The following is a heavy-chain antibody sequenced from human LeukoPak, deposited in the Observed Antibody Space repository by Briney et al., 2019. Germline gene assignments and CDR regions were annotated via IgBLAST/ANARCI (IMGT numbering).Heavy chain of an antibody. J-gene: IGHJ4*02. D-gene: IGHD3-22*01. CDR2: IIPIFGTA. CDR3: ARAENYYDSSGYYLPLGY. Sequence: SVKVSCKASGGTFSSYAISWVRQAPGQGLEWMGGIIPIFGTANYAQKFQGRVTITTDESTSTAYMELSSLRSEDTAVFYCARAENYYDSSGYYLPLGYWGQGTLVTVSS. CDR1: GGTFSSYA. V-gene: IGHV1-69*05.